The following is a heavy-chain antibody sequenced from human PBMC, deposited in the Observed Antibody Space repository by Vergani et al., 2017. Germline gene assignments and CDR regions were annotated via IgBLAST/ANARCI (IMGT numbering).Heavy chain of an antibody. CDR2: IYYSGST. Sequence: QLQLQESGPGLVKPSETLSLTCTVSGGSISSSSYYWGWIRQPPGKGREWIGSIYYSGSTYYNPSLKSRVTISVDTAKNPFSLKLSSVTAADTAVYYCARVVSGLWQWLPPYFDYWGQGTLVTVSS. J-gene: IGHJ4*02. D-gene: IGHD6-19*01. CDR3: ARVVSGLWQWLPPYFDY. V-gene: IGHV4-39*07. CDR1: GGSISSSSYY.